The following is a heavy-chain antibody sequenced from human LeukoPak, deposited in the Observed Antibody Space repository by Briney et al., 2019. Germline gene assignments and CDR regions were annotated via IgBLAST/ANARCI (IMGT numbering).Heavy chain of an antibody. D-gene: IGHD3-10*02. CDR2: ISSSGSTI. J-gene: IGHJ6*04. Sequence: GGSLRLSCAASGFTFSSYEMDWVRQAPGKGLEWVSYISSSGSTIYYADSVKGRFTTSRDNAKNSLYLQMNSLRAEDTAVYYCAELGITMIGGVWGKGTTVTISS. CDR1: GFTFSSYE. CDR3: AELGITMIGGV. V-gene: IGHV3-48*03.